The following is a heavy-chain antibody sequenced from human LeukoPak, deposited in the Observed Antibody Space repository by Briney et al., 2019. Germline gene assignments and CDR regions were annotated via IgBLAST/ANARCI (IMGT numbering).Heavy chain of an antibody. J-gene: IGHJ6*02. CDR3: ARGVSYYGMDV. V-gene: IGHV3-33*08. Sequence: GGSLRLSCAASGFTFSSYGMHWVRQAPGKGLEWVAVIWYDGSNKYYADSVKGRFTISRDNSKNTLYLQMNSLRAEDTAVYYCARGVSYYGMDVWGQGTTVTVSS. CDR1: GFTFSSYG. CDR2: IWYDGSNK.